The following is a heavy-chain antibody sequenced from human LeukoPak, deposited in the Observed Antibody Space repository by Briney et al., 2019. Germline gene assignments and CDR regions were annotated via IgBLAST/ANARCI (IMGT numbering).Heavy chain of an antibody. CDR3: ARLPLGAFGEVLNFDS. D-gene: IGHD3-10*01. V-gene: IGHV4-34*01. CDR1: REFFSGYY. Sequence: SETLSLTCGVSREFFSGYYWGWIRQPPGKGLEWIGDINDSGTTKYNPTLKSRVTISLDTSKKQFSLNLKSVTAADTAVYYCARLPLGAFGEVLNFDSWGQGIVVIVSA. CDR2: INDSGTT. J-gene: IGHJ4*02.